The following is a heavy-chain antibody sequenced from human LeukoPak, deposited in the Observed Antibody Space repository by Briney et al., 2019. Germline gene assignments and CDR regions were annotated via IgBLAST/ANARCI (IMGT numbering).Heavy chain of an antibody. D-gene: IGHD3-16*01. CDR2: IKQDGSEK. CDR1: GFTFSDYY. J-gene: IGHJ4*02. V-gene: IGHV3-7*01. Sequence: PGGSLRLSCAASGFTFSDYYMSWIRQAAGKGLEWVANIKQDGSEKYYLDSVKGRFTISRDNAKNSLYLQMNSLRAEDTAVYYCARDNGGPDDYWGQGTLVTVSS. CDR3: ARDNGGPDDY.